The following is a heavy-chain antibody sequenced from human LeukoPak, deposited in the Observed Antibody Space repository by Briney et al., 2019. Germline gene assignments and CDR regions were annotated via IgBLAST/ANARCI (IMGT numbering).Heavy chain of an antibody. J-gene: IGHJ4*02. CDR2: IYPSGGST. CDR3: ARAYSSATPLDY. D-gene: IGHD3-22*01. Sequence: ASVKVSCKASGYSFTTYYMQWVRQAPGQGLEWMGMIYPSGGSTTYAQKFQDRVTLTRDTSTSTVYMELRSLRSEDTAMYYRARAYSSATPLDYWGQGTLITVSS. CDR1: GYSFTTYY. V-gene: IGHV1-46*01.